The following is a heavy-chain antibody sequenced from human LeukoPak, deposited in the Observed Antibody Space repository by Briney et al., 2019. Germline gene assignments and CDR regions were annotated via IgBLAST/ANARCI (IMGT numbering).Heavy chain of an antibody. CDR2: IYYSGST. CDR3: ACHARRTVTTKGSAFDI. J-gene: IGHJ3*02. Sequence: SETLSLTCTVSGGSISSSSYYWGWIRQPPGKGLEWIGSIYYSGSTNYNPSLKSRVTISVDTSKNQFSLKLSSVTAADTAVYYCACHARRTVTTKGSAFDIWGQGTMVTVSS. CDR1: GGSISSSSYY. D-gene: IGHD4-17*01. V-gene: IGHV4-39*07.